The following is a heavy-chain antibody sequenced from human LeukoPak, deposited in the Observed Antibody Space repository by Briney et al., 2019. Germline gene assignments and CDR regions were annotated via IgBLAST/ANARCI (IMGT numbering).Heavy chain of an antibody. J-gene: IGHJ4*01. CDR2: ISGSGGGT. D-gene: IGHD5-18*01. V-gene: IGHV3-23*01. Sequence: GGSLRLSCAASRFSFSSYAMSWVRHAPGEGLEWVSAISGSGGGTYYVDSVKGRFTISRDKSKNTLYLKVNCVSAEDTAVYYCARDESGYGREIDDWGKGTMVTVSS. CDR1: RFSFSSYA. CDR3: ARDESGYGREIDD.